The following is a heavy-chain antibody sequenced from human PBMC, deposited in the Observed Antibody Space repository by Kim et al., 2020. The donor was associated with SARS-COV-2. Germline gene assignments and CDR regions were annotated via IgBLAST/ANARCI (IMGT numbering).Heavy chain of an antibody. CDR3: ARMGAGTIPYL. V-gene: IGHV3-74*01. D-gene: IGHD6-19*01. CDR1: GFTFSSYW. J-gene: IGHJ5*02. Sequence: GGSLRLSCAASGFTFSSYWMHWVRQAPGKGLVWVSRINSDGSSTSYADSVKGRFTISRDNAKNTLYLQMNSLRAEDTAVYYCARMGAGTIPYLWGQGTLVTVSS. CDR2: INSDGSST.